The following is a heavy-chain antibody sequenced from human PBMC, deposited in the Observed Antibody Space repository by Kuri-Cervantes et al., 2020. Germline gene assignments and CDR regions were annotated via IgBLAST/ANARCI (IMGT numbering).Heavy chain of an antibody. CDR3: ARDRYRGVRGVIYYYGMDV. Sequence: LRLSCTVSGGSISSYYWSWIRQPAGKGLEWTGRIYTSGSTNYNPSLKSRVTMSVDTSKNQFSLKLSSVTAADTAVYYCARDRYRGVRGVIYYYGMDVWGQGTTVTVSS. D-gene: IGHD3-10*01. CDR2: IYTSGST. J-gene: IGHJ6*02. V-gene: IGHV4-4*07. CDR1: GGSISSYY.